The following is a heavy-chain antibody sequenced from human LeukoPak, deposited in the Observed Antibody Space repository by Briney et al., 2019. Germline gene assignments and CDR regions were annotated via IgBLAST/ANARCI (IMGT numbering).Heavy chain of an antibody. J-gene: IGHJ3*01. CDR3: ARGAVSRAAFDV. V-gene: IGHV3-7*05. Sequence: GGSLRLSCAASGFTFSDYYMSWVRQAPGKGPEWVAYIKEDGSEKSYVDSVKGRFTISRDNAKNSLYLQMDSLRVEDTAVYYCARGAVSRAAFDVWGQGTMVTVSS. CDR2: IKEDGSEK. CDR1: GFTFSDYY.